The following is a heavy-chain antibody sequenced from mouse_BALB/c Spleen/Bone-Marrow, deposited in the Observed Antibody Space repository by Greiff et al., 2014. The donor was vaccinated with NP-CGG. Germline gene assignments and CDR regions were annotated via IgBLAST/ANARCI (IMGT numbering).Heavy chain of an antibody. CDR3: ARYGNYGDYFDY. D-gene: IGHD2-1*01. CDR2: INPSTGYT. Sequence: VHLVESGAELAKPGASVKMSCKASGYTFTSYWMHWVKQRPGQGLEWIGYINPSTGYTEYNQKFKDKATLTADKPSSTAYMQLSSLTSEDSAVYYCARYGNYGDYFDYWGQGTTLTVSS. V-gene: IGHV1-7*01. J-gene: IGHJ2*01. CDR1: GYTFTSYW.